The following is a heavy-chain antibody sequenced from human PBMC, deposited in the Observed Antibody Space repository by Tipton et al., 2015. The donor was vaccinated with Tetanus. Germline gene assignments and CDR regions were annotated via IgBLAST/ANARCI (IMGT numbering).Heavy chain of an antibody. CDR3: VKGHSSDCFCPEY. CDR1: GGSISSGGYY. D-gene: IGHD2-21*01. CDR2: IYYSGST. Sequence: TLSLTCTVSGGSISSGGYYWSWIRQHPGKGLEWIGYIYYSGSTYYNPSLKSRVTISVDTSKNQFSLKLSSVTAADTAVYYCVKGHSSDCFCPEYWGQGTQVTVTA. J-gene: IGHJ4*02. V-gene: IGHV4-31*03.